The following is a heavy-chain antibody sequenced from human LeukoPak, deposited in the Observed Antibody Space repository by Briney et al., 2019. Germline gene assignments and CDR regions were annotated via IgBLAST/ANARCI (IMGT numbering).Heavy chain of an antibody. V-gene: IGHV3-23*01. CDR1: GFIFSNNA. CDR3: AREGGSKNWFDP. D-gene: IGHD1-26*01. CDR2: ITASGDRT. Sequence: GGSLRLSCAAAGFIFSNNAMTWVRQAPGKGLEWVSSITASGDRTFNADSVKGRFTISRDNAKNSLYLQMNSLRAEDTAVYYCAREGGSKNWFDPWGQGTLVTVSS. J-gene: IGHJ5*02.